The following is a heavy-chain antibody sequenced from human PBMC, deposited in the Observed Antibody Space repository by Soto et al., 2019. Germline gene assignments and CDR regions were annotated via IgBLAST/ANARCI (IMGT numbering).Heavy chain of an antibody. CDR3: VRELGLAY. V-gene: IGHV3-7*03. D-gene: IGHD7-27*01. J-gene: IGHJ4*02. CDR1: GFTLSNYW. Sequence: GSLRLSCAASGFTLSNYWMTWVRQAPGKGLEWVANINKDGSQKNYVDSVKGRFTIARENGQNSLSLQINSLRVEDTAVYYCVRELGLAYWGQGALVTVSS. CDR2: INKDGSQK.